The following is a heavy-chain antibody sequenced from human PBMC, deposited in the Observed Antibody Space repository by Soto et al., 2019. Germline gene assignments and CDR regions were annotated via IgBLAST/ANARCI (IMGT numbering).Heavy chain of an antibody. J-gene: IGHJ6*02. V-gene: IGHV1-69*12. D-gene: IGHD5-12*01. CDR1: GGTFSSYA. Sequence: QVQLVQSGAEVKKPGSSVKVSCKASGGTFSSYAISWVRQAPGQGLEWMGGIIPIFGTANYAQKFQGRVRITADESTRTAYMELSSLRSEDTAVYYCASLGADIVASYGMDVWGQGTTVTVSS. CDR3: ASLGADIVASYGMDV. CDR2: IIPIFGTA.